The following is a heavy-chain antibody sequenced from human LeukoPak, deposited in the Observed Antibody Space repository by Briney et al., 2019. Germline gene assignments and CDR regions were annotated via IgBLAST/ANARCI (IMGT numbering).Heavy chain of an antibody. CDR2: IYYSGST. CDR1: GGSISSYY. CDR3: ARDLSGPSYYYYGMDV. J-gene: IGHJ6*02. D-gene: IGHD3-3*01. Sequence: SETLSLTCTVSGGSISSYYWSWIRQPPGKGLEWIGYIYYSGSTNYNPSLKSRVTISVDTSKNRFSLKLSSVTAADTAVYYCARDLSGPSYYYYGMDVWGQGTTVTVSS. V-gene: IGHV4-59*01.